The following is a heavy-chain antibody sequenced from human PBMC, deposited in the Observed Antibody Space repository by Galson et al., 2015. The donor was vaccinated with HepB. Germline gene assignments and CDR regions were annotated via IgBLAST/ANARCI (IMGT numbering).Heavy chain of an antibody. V-gene: IGHV3-23*01. D-gene: IGHD2-2*01. CDR2: ISCSGGST. Sequence: SLRLSCAASGFTFSSYAMSWVRQAPGKGLEWVSAISCSGGSTYYADSVKGRFTISRDNSKNTLYLQMNSLRAEDTAVYYCAKDIVVVPAAAVYWGQGTLVTVSS. CDR3: AKDIVVVPAAAVY. J-gene: IGHJ4*02. CDR1: GFTFSSYA.